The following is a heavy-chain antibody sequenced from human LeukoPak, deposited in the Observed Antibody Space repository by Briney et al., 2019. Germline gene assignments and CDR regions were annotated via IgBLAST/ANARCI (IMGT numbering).Heavy chain of an antibody. CDR2: MNPNSGNT. J-gene: IGHJ6*03. CDR3: ARSYYDYIWGSYRLVNYYYYMDV. V-gene: IGHV1-8*01. Sequence: ALVKVSCKASGYTFTSYDINWVRQATGQGLEWMGWMNPNSGNTGYAQKFQGRVTMTRNTSISTAYMELSSLRSEDTAVYYCARSYYDYIWGSYRLVNYYYYMDVWGKGTTVTVSS. CDR1: GYTFTSYD. D-gene: IGHD3-16*02.